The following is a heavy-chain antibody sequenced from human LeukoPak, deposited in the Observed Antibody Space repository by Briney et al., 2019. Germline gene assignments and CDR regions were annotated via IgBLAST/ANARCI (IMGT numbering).Heavy chain of an antibody. J-gene: IGHJ4*02. Sequence: GGSLRLSCVASVSSGLTRWMNWVRQAPGKGLEWVAITKEDGSDKYYVDSVKGRFTISRDNAKNSVYLQMSSLRVEDTAVYYCASAAGWEFGYWGQGTLVTVSS. V-gene: IGHV3-7*01. D-gene: IGHD1-26*01. CDR2: TKEDGSDK. CDR1: VSSGLTRW. CDR3: ASAAGWEFGY.